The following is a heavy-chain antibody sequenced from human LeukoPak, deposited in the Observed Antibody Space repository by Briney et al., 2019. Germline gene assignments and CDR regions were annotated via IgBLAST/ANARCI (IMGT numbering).Heavy chain of an antibody. V-gene: IGHV3-30*02. CDR3: AKDGSRWYDYVWGSFDY. J-gene: IGHJ4*02. CDR2: IRYAGGET. D-gene: IGHD3-16*01. CDR1: GFTFDSYG. Sequence: GGSLRLSCAASGFTFDSYGFHWGRQAPGKGLEWVAFIRYAGGETFYADSVKGRFTISRDNSKNTLYLQMNSLRVEDTAIYYCAKDGSRWYDYVWGSFDYWGQGTLVTVSS.